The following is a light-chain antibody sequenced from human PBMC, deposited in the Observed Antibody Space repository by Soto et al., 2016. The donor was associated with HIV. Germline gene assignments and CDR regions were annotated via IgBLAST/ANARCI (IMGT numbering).Light chain of an antibody. J-gene: IGLJ2*01. Sequence: SSELTQGPAVSVALGQTVRITCQGDSLRSYYASWYQQKPGQAPILVIYGKNNRPSGIPDRFSGSSSGNTASLTITGTQAEDEADYYCNSRDTTSNHVIFGGGTKLTV. V-gene: IGLV3-19*01. CDR1: SLRSYY. CDR2: GKN. CDR3: NSRDTTSNHVI.